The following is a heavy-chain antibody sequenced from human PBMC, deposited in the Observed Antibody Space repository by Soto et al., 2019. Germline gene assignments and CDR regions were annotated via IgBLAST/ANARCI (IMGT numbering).Heavy chain of an antibody. CDR1: GGSFSGYY. D-gene: IGHD2-15*01. CDR2: INHSGST. J-gene: IGHJ5*02. V-gene: IGHV4-34*01. CDR3: ARGMGYCSGGSCYSGWFDP. Sequence: QVQLQQWGAGLLKPSETLSLTCAVYGGSFSGYYWSWIRQPPGKGLEWIGEINHSGSTNYNPSLKSRVTIYVDASKKQFSLKLSSVTAADTAVYYCARGMGYCSGGSCYSGWFDPWGQGTLVTVSS.